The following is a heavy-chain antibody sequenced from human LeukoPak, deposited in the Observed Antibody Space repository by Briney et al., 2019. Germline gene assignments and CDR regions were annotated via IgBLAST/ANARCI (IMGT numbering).Heavy chain of an antibody. CDR1: GFTFSTYW. Sequence: GGSLRLSCAPSGFTFSTYWMSWARQAPGKRLEWVANIKQDGSEKYYVDSVKGRFTISRDIAKNSLYLQMNSLRAEDTAVYYCASGYSYGYGVGDYWGQGTLVTVSS. V-gene: IGHV3-7*03. CDR2: IKQDGSEK. CDR3: ASGYSYGYGVGDY. J-gene: IGHJ4*02. D-gene: IGHD5-18*01.